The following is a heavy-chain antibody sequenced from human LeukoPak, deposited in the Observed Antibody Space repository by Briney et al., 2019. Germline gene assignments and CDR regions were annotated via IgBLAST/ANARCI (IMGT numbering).Heavy chain of an antibody. CDR1: GGSISSYY. V-gene: IGHV4-59*01. Sequence: SETLSLTCTVSGGSISSYYWSWIRQPPGKGLEWIGYIYYSGSTNYNPSLKSRVTISVDTSKNQFSLKLSSVTAADTAVYYCARYRSGGSCRQGYFDYWGQGTLVTVSS. J-gene: IGHJ4*02. CDR2: IYYSGST. CDR3: ARYRSGGSCRQGYFDY. D-gene: IGHD2-15*01.